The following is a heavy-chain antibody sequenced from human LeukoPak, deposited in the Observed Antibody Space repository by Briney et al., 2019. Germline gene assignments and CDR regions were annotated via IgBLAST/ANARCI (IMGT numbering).Heavy chain of an antibody. CDR1: GFTLSNYA. D-gene: IGHD3/OR15-3a*01. CDR2: IGNSGATT. V-gene: IGHV3-23*01. CDR3: AKGCIKRFGLVPDCFDP. J-gene: IGHJ5*02. Sequence: GGSLRLSCAASGFTLSNYAMSCVRQAPGKGPEWVSSIGNSGATTFYADSVKGRFTISRDISKNTLYLQMSSLRAEDTAIYYCAKGCIKRFGLVPDCFDPWGLGTLVTVSS.